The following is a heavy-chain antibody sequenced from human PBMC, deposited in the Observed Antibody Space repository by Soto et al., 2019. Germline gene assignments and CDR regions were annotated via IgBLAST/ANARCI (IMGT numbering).Heavy chain of an antibody. V-gene: IGHV3-21*01. CDR2: ISSSSSYI. CDR3: ARDKNYYYGSGSYYNPPYYYYYVMDV. Sequence: PGGSLRLSCAASGFTFSSYWMSWVRQAPGKGLEWVSSISSSSSYIYYADSVKGRFTISRDNAKNSLYLQMNSLRAEDTAVYYCARDKNYYYGSGSYYNPPYYYYYVMDVWGQGTTVTGSS. D-gene: IGHD3-10*01. J-gene: IGHJ6*02. CDR1: GFTFSSYW.